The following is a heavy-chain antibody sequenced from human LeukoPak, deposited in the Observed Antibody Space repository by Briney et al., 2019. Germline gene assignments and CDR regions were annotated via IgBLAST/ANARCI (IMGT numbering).Heavy chain of an antibody. V-gene: IGHV3-30*03. CDR3: ASPDYYDSSSFDY. CDR1: GFTFSSYG. CDR2: ISYDGSNK. D-gene: IGHD3-22*01. J-gene: IGHJ4*02. Sequence: GGSLRLSCAASGFTFSSYGMHWVRQAPGKGLEWVAVISYDGSNKYYADSVKGRFTISRDNSKNTLYLQMNSLRAEDTAEYYCASPDYYDSSSFDYWGQGTLVTVPS.